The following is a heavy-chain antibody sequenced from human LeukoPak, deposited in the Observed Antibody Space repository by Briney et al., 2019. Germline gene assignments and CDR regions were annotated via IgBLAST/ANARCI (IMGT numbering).Heavy chain of an antibody. CDR2: IYYSGST. CDR1: GGSISSYY. CDR3: ARGNYYDSSGYYRLFDY. V-gene: IGHV4-59*01. Sequence: SETLSLTCTVSGGSISSYYWTRIRQPPGKGLEWIGYIYYSGSTNYNPSLKSRVTISIDTSKNQFSLKLSSLTAADTAVYYCARGNYYDSSGYYRLFDYWGQGTLVTVSS. D-gene: IGHD3-22*01. J-gene: IGHJ4*02.